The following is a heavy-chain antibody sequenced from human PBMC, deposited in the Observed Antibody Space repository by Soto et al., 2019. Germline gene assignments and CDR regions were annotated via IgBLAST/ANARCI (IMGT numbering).Heavy chain of an antibody. V-gene: IGHV3-9*01. J-gene: IGHJ4*02. D-gene: IGHD2-2*01. Sequence: GGSLRLSCAASGFTFDDYAMHWVRQAPGKGLEWVSCISWNSGSIGYADSVKGRFTISRDNAKNSLYLQMNSLRAEDTALYYCAKVYGYCSSTSCYAFDYWGQGTLFTVSS. CDR2: ISWNSGSI. CDR1: GFTFDDYA. CDR3: AKVYGYCSSTSCYAFDY.